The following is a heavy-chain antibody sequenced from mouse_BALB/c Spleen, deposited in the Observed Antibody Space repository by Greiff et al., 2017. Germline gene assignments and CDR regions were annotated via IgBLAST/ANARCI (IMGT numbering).Heavy chain of an antibody. J-gene: IGHJ1*01. D-gene: IGHD2-3*01. CDR1: GYSITSDYA. CDR2: ISYSGST. Sequence: EVKLQESGPGLVKPSQSLSLTCTVTGYSITSDYAWNWIRQFPGNKLEWMGYISYSGSTSYNPSLKSRISITRDTSKNQFFLQLNSVTTEDTATYYCARLGLGYSWYFDVWGAGTTVTVSS. CDR3: ARLGLGYSWYFDV. V-gene: IGHV3-2*02.